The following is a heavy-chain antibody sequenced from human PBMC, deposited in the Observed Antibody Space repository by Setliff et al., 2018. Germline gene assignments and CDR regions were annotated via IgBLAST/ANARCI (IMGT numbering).Heavy chain of an antibody. D-gene: IGHD6-19*01. Sequence: PSETLSLTCTVSGGSISSSRYYWGWIRQPPGKGLEWIGSIYYSGSTYYNPSLKSRVTISVDTSKNQFSLKLSSVTAADTAVYYCARVSQYSSGWYYYYYGMDVWGQGTTVTVSS. CDR3: ARVSQYSSGWYYYYYGMDV. J-gene: IGHJ6*02. CDR1: GGSISSSRYY. V-gene: IGHV4-39*07. CDR2: IYYSGST.